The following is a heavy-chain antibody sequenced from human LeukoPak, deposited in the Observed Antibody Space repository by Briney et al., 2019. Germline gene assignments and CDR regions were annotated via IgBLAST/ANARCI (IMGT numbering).Heavy chain of an antibody. CDR1: GFTFSSYA. J-gene: IGHJ4*02. V-gene: IGHV3-23*01. CDR3: AEDEGYCSSTSCRTFDY. D-gene: IGHD2-2*01. CDR2: ISGSGVST. Sequence: GGSLRLSCAASGFTFSSYAMSWVRQAPGKGLEWVSTISGSGVSTYYADSVKGRFTISRDNSKNTLYLQMNSLRAEDTAVYYCAEDEGYCSSTSCRTFDYWGQGTLVTVSS.